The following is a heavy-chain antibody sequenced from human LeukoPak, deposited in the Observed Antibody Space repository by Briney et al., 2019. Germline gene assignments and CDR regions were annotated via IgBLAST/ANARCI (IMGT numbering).Heavy chain of an antibody. J-gene: IGHJ6*03. CDR2: INQDGSEK. D-gene: IGHD3-3*01. CDR1: GFIFSSYW. Sequence: GGSLRLSCAASGFIFSSYWMSWVRQAPGKGLEWVANINQDGSEKYYVDSAKGRFTISRDNAKNSLYLQMNSLRAEDTAVYYCARDHAFSYYYYYMDVWGKGTTVTVSS. V-gene: IGHV3-7*01. CDR3: ARDHAFSYYYYYMDV.